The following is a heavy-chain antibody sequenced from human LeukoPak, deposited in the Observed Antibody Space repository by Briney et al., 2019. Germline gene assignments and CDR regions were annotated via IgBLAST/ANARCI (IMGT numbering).Heavy chain of an antibody. CDR1: GFTFISYG. CDR2: IRYDGSNK. V-gene: IGHV3-30*02. Sequence: GGALRLSCAASGFTFISYGMHWVRQAPCKGLEGVAFIRYDGSNKYYADSVKGRFTISRDNSKNTLYLQMNSLRAEDTAVYYCAKDPGGDCSSTSCYASYYYGMDVWGQGTTVTVSS. J-gene: IGHJ6*02. D-gene: IGHD2-2*01. CDR3: AKDPGGDCSSTSCYASYYYGMDV.